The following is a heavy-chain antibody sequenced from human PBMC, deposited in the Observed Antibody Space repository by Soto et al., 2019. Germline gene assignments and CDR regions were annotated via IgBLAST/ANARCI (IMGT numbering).Heavy chain of an antibody. CDR1: GYTFTYRY. V-gene: IGHV1-45*02. CDR2: ITPFNGNT. CDR3: ARSPLNWNDESGDSYFDY. J-gene: IGHJ4*02. D-gene: IGHD1-1*01. Sequence: SVKVSCKASGYTFTYRYLHWVRQAPGQALEWMGWITPFNGNTNYAQKFQDRVTFTRDMSLSTAYMELSSLRSEDTAMYYCARSPLNWNDESGDSYFDYWGQGTLVTVSS.